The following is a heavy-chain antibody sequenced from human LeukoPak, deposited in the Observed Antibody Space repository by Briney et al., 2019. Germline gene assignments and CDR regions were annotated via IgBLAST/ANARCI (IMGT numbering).Heavy chain of an antibody. V-gene: IGHV4-59*01. Sequence: SETLSLTCTVSGGSISGYYWSWIRQPPGKGLEWIGYIYYSGSTNYNPSLKSRVTISVDTSKNQFSLKLSSVTAADTAVYYCVRDDDYWGRGTLVTVSS. CDR3: VRDDDY. CDR2: IYYSGST. CDR1: GGSISGYY. J-gene: IGHJ4*02.